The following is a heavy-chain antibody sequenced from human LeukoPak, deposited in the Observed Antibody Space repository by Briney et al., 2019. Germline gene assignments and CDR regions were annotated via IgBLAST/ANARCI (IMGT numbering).Heavy chain of an antibody. CDR1: GFTFSDHY. J-gene: IGHJ4*02. V-gene: IGHV3-72*01. Sequence: GGSLRLSCAASGFTFSDHYMDWVRQAPGKGLEWVGRTRNKANSYTTEYAASVKGRFTISRDDSKNSLYLQMNSLKTEDTAVYYRARDVYGLGYFDYWGQGTLVTVSS. CDR2: TRNKANSYTT. D-gene: IGHD2-8*01. CDR3: ARDVYGLGYFDY.